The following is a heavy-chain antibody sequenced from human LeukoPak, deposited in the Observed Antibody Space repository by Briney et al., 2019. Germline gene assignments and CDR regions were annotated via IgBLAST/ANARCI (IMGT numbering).Heavy chain of an antibody. Sequence: PSETLSLTCAVYGGSFSGYYWSWIRQPPGKGLEWIGEINHSGSTNYNPSLKSRVTISVDTSKNQFSLKLSSVTAADTAVYYCARVSGAVAAEHFDYWGQGTLVTVSS. J-gene: IGHJ4*02. D-gene: IGHD6-19*01. V-gene: IGHV4-34*01. CDR3: ARVSGAVAAEHFDY. CDR1: GGSFSGYY. CDR2: INHSGST.